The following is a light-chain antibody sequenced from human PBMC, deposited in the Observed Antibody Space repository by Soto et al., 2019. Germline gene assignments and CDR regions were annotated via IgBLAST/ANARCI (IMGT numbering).Light chain of an antibody. Sequence: IHITQGPASLAASVGDRVNITCLASHSISSYLNWYQKKPGKAPKLLIYAASSLQSGVPSRFSGSGSGTDFTLTISSLQPEDFATYYCHESYGTPIPFGQGTRLEIK. J-gene: IGKJ5*01. V-gene: IGKV1-39*01. CDR2: AAS. CDR1: HSISSY. CDR3: HESYGTPIP.